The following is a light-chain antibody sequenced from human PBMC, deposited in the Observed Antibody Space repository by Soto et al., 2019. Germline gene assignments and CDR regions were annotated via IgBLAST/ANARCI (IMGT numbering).Light chain of an antibody. Sequence: IVMTQSPATLSVTPGERATLSCRASPSVCSYLPWYQQKPGQAPRLLIYGASTRATDIPARFSGSGSGTEFTLTISSLQSEDFAVYYCQQYNNWPPWTFGQGTKVDI. CDR2: GAS. V-gene: IGKV3-15*01. J-gene: IGKJ1*01. CDR1: PSVCSY. CDR3: QQYNNWPPWT.